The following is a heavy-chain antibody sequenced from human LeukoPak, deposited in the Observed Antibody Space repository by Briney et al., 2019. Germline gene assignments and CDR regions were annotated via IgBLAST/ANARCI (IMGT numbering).Heavy chain of an antibody. Sequence: SETLSLTCAVYGGSFSGYYWSWIRQPPGKGLEWIGYIYYSGSTNYNPSLKSRVTISVDTSKNQFSLKLSSVTAADTAVYYCARLGYPNWFDPWGQGTLVTVSS. D-gene: IGHD5-18*01. V-gene: IGHV4-59*01. CDR1: GGSFSGYY. CDR3: ARLGYPNWFDP. CDR2: IYYSGST. J-gene: IGHJ5*02.